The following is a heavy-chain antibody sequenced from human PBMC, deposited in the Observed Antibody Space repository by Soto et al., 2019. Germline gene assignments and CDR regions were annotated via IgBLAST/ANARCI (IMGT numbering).Heavy chain of an antibody. V-gene: IGHV4-34*01. J-gene: IGHJ6*02. CDR3: ARGGLYNWKDRNYRMDV. CDR1: GGSFSGYY. D-gene: IGHD1-20*01. Sequence: PSETLSLTCAVYGGSFSGYYWSWIRQPPGKGLEWIGEINHSGSTNYNPSLKSRVTISVDTSKNQFSLKVSSVTAADTAVYYCARGGLYNWKDRNYRMDVWGQGTTVT. CDR2: INHSGST.